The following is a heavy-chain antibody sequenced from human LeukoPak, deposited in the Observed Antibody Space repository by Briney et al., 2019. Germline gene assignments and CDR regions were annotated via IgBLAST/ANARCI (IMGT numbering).Heavy chain of an antibody. D-gene: IGHD2-2*03. J-gene: IGHJ4*02. V-gene: IGHV4-30-2*01. CDR1: GGSISSGGYS. Sequence: SETLSLTCAVSGGSISSGGYSWSWLRQPPGKGLEWIGYIYHSGNTYYNPSLKSRVTISVDTSKNQFYLKLSSVTAADTAVYYCARCVDIVVVPAARTNPTFDYWGQGTLVTVSS. CDR3: ARCVDIVVVPAARTNPTFDY. CDR2: IYHSGNT.